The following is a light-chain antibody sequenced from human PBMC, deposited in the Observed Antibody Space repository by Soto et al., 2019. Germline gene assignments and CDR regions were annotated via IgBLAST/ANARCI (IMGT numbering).Light chain of an antibody. CDR1: QSISNH. V-gene: IGKV1-39*01. Sequence: DIQMTQSPSSLSASVGDRVTITCRASQSISNHLNWYQQKPGKAPKLLIFAASSLQSGVPSRFSGSRSGPDFTLTISSLQTEEFATYYCQQSYSSPPTFGQGTKVDIK. CDR2: AAS. J-gene: IGKJ1*01. CDR3: QQSYSSPPT.